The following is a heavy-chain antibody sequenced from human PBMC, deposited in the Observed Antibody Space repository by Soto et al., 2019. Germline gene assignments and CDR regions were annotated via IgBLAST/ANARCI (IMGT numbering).Heavy chain of an antibody. CDR1: GGSISRSSYY. D-gene: IGHD1-20*01. CDR3: ARRITRPERFDY. CDR2: IYYSGNT. Sequence: SETLSLTCTVSGGSISRSSYYWGWIRQPPGKGLGWIGNIYYSGNTYYNPSLQSRVTISVDTSKNQFSLKLTSATDADTAVYYCARRITRPERFDYWGQGALVTAPQ. J-gene: IGHJ4*02. V-gene: IGHV4-39*01.